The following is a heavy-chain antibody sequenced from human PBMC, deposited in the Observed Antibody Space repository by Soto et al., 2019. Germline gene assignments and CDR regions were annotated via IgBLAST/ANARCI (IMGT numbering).Heavy chain of an antibody. J-gene: IGHJ4*02. V-gene: IGHV3-23*01. CDR2: ISGTGGST. Sequence: VQLLDSGGGLVQPGGSLRLSCAASGFTFNNYAMNWVRQAPGKGLEWVATISGTGGSTYYEDSVKGRFTISRDNSKNTLYLQMNSLRVEDTAVYYCAKDRLGGNFDYWGQGTQVTVSS. CDR3: AKDRLGGNFDY. CDR1: GFTFNNYA.